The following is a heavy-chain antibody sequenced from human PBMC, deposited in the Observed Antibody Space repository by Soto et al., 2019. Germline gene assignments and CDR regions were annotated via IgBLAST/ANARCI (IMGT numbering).Heavy chain of an antibody. CDR2: IIPSFGTP. D-gene: IGHD1-26*01. CDR3: ARGSSSTAGPTGWFDP. V-gene: IGHV1-69*01. J-gene: IGHJ5*02. Sequence: QVQLVQSGDEVKKPGSSVKVSCKASGGSFSSYAFSWVRQAPGQGLEWMGGIIPSFGTPNYAQRFQGRVTISADESTTTVYMDLRRLRSEDTAVYYCARGSSSTAGPTGWFDPWGQGTLVTVSS. CDR1: GGSFSSYA.